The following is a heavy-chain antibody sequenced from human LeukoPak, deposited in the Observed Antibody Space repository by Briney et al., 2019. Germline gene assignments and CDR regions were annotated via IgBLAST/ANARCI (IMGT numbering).Heavy chain of an antibody. Sequence: ASVKVSCKASGYTFTSYYMHWVRQAPGQGLEWMGIINSSGGSTSYAQKFQGRVTMTRDMSTSTVYMELSSLRSEDTAVYYCARDPGYSSGWYINTGNWFDPWGQGTLVTVSS. D-gene: IGHD6-19*01. CDR2: INSSGGST. CDR1: GYTFTSYY. J-gene: IGHJ5*02. CDR3: ARDPGYSSGWYINTGNWFDP. V-gene: IGHV1-46*01.